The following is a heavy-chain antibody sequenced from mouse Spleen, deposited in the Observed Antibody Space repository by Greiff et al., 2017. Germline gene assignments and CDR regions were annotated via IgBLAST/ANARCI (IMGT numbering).Heavy chain of an antibody. Sequence: ESGPGLVKPSQSLSLTCSVTGYSITSGYYWNWIRQFPGNKLEWMGYISYDGSNNYNPSLKNRISITRDTSKNQFFLKLNSVTTEDTATYYCARGGYYYGSSPFDYWGQGTTLTVSS. CDR1: GYSITSGYY. CDR2: ISYDGSN. V-gene: IGHV3-6*01. D-gene: IGHD1-1*01. CDR3: ARGGYYYGSSPFDY. J-gene: IGHJ2*01.